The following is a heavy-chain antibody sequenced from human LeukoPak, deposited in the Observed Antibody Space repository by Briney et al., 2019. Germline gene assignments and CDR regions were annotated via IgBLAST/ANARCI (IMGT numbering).Heavy chain of an antibody. D-gene: IGHD4-17*01. V-gene: IGHV4-30-2*01. CDR2: IYHSGST. Sequence: SETLSLTCAVSGGSISSGGYSWSWIRQPPGTGLEWIGYIYHSGSTYYNPSLKSRVTISVDRSKNQFSLKLSSVTAADTAVYYCARTTVTRSDAFDIWGQGTMVTVSS. J-gene: IGHJ3*02. CDR3: ARTTVTRSDAFDI. CDR1: GGSISSGGYS.